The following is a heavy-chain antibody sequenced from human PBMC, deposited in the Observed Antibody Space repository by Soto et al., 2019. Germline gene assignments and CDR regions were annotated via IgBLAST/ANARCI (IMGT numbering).Heavy chain of an antibody. Sequence: GASVKVSCKASGYTFTSYGISWVRQAPGQGLEWMGWISAYNGNTNYAQKLQGRVTMTTDTSTSTAYMELRSLRSDDTAVYYCARDLLPYYYDSSGYYPFDYWGQGTLVTVSS. CDR3: ARDLLPYYYDSSGYYPFDY. CDR2: ISAYNGNT. V-gene: IGHV1-18*01. D-gene: IGHD3-22*01. J-gene: IGHJ4*02. CDR1: GYTFTSYG.